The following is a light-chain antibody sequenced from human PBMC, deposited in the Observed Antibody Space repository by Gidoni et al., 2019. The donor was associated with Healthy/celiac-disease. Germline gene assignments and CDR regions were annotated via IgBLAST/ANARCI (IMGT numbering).Light chain of an antibody. CDR3: AAWDDSLNGHYV. Sequence: QSVLTQPPSASGTPGQRVTISCSGSSSNIGSNTVNWYQQLPGTAPKLLIYSNNQRPSGVPDRFSVSKSGPSASLAISGLQSEDEADYYCAAWDDSLNGHYVFGTGTKVTVL. V-gene: IGLV1-44*01. CDR2: SNN. J-gene: IGLJ1*01. CDR1: SSNIGSNT.